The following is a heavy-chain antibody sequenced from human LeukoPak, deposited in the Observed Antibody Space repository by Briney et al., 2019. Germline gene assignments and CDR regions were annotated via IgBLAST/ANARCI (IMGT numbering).Heavy chain of an antibody. CDR1: GFTFDDYA. V-gene: IGHV3-9*01. CDR3: AKCTRGYSFQLAVVD. CDR2: ISWNSVSI. J-gene: IGHJ4*02. D-gene: IGHD5-18*01. Sequence: TGGSLRLSCAASGFTFDDYAMHWVRQAPGKGLEWVSRISWNSVSIGYADSVKGRFTISRDNARNSLYLQMNSLRAEDTALYYCAKCTRGYSFQLAVVDWGQGTLVTVSS.